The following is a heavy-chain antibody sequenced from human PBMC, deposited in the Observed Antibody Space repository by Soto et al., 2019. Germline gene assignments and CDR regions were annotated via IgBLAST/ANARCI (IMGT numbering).Heavy chain of an antibody. Sequence: EVQLLESGGGLVQPGGSLRLSCAASGFTFSSYAMSWVRQAPVKGLEWISAVSGSGGSTYYADSVKGRFTISRDNSKDPLYLQMNKLRAEDTAVYYCAKPPDYPWNDYWAQGTLVTVSS. D-gene: IGHD1-1*01. J-gene: IGHJ4*02. CDR3: AKPPDYPWNDY. CDR1: GFTFSSYA. CDR2: VSGSGGST. V-gene: IGHV3-23*01.